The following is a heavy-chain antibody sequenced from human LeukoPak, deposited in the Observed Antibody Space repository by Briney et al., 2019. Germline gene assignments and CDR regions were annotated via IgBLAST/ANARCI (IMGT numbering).Heavy chain of an antibody. CDR3: ARGPTGDEAFDI. J-gene: IGHJ3*02. V-gene: IGHV4-59*12. D-gene: IGHD4-17*01. Sequence: SETLSLTCTVSGGSISSYYWSWIRQPPGKGLEWIGYIYYSGSTNYNPSLKSRVTISVDTSKNQFSLKLSSVTAADTAVYYCARGPTGDEAFDIWGQGTMVTVSS. CDR1: GGSISSYY. CDR2: IYYSGST.